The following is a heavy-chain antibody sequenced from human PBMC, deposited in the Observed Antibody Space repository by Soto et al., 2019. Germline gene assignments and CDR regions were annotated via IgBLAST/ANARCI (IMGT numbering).Heavy chain of an antibody. J-gene: IGHJ6*04. D-gene: IGHD2-15*01. V-gene: IGHV3-15*01. CDR1: GFTFSNAW. CDR2: IKSKRDGGTT. Sequence: EVQLVESGGGLVKPGGSLRLSCAASGFTFSNAWMSWVRQAPGKGLEWVGRIKSKRDGGTTDYAAPVKDRFTISRDDSKTTLYLQVSTLKPEAKAVYYCTTDNCSVGRGRGGDVWGKGTTVTSPQ. CDR3: TTDNCSVGRGRGGDV.